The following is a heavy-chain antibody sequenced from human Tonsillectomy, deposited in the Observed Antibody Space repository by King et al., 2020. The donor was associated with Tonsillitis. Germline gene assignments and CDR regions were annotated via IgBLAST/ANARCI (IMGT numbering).Heavy chain of an antibody. D-gene: IGHD3-22*01. CDR2: IYYSGIT. Sequence: QLQELGPGLVKPSETLSLTCTVSGGSISSSSYYWGWIRQPPGKGLEWIGSIYYSGITYYNPSLRSRVTISVYTSKNQFSLKLSSVTAADTAVYYCAITVVTGWYFDLWGRGTLVTVSS. CDR3: AITVVTGWYFDL. J-gene: IGHJ2*01. V-gene: IGHV4-39*01. CDR1: GGSISSSSYY.